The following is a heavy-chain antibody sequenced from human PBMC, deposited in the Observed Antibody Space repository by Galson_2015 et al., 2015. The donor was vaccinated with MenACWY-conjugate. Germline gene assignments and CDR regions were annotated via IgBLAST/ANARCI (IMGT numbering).Heavy chain of an antibody. CDR2: IFPGDSET. CDR3: ARPLFQGSVKPAAFNV. D-gene: IGHD3-3*02. Sequence: QSGAEVKKPGESLKISCKASGYNFDNFWIGWVRQMPGNRPEWMGVIFPGDSETRYTPAFQGRVTISVDKSVNTAYLQWDSVKASDAAIYFCARPLFQGSVKPAAFNVWGQGTLVTVSS. J-gene: IGHJ4*02. CDR1: GYNFDNFW. V-gene: IGHV5-51*01.